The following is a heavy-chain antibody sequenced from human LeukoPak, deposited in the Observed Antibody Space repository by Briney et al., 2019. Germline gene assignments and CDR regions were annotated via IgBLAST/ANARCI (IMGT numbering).Heavy chain of an antibody. D-gene: IGHD2-21*01. CDR2: VYHRGNI. V-gene: IGHV4-38-2*02. J-gene: IGHJ4*02. CDR1: GSSISSYY. Sequence: PSETLSLTCTVSGSSISSYYWGWIRQPPGKGLEWIGSVYHRGNIYYNPSLKSRVTISVDTSKNQFSLKLTSVTAADTAVYFCARGRTVEVVAPTDYWGQGTLVTVSS. CDR3: ARGRTVEVVAPTDY.